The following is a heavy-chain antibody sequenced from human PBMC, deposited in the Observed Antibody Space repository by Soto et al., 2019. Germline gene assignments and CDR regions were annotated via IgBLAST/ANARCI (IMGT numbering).Heavy chain of an antibody. J-gene: IGHJ4*02. D-gene: IGHD1-26*01. V-gene: IGHV1-46*01. CDR3: ARADPSIGAGSVYYFDY. CDR2: INLSGGST. Sequence: ASVKVSCKSSGYTFTNYFIHWVREAPRHGLEWMGIINLSGGSTTCAQKFQDRVTMTRDTSTNTVYMELSGLTSEDTAVYYCARADPSIGAGSVYYFDYWGQGTLVTVSS. CDR1: GYTFTNYF.